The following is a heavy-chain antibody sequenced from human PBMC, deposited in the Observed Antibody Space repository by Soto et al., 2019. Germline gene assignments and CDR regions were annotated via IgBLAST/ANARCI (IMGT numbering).Heavy chain of an antibody. D-gene: IGHD2-8*01. V-gene: IGHV3-66*01. CDR2: IYSGGST. J-gene: IGHJ4*02. Sequence: GGSLRLSCAASGFTVSANYMSWVRQAPGKGLEWVSVIYSGGSTYYADSVKGRLTISRDNSKNTLDLQMNSLRAEDTAVYYCATTRRDVGYCTSGVCLQTWGQGTRVTVSS. CDR1: GFTVSANY. CDR3: ATTRRDVGYCTSGVCLQT.